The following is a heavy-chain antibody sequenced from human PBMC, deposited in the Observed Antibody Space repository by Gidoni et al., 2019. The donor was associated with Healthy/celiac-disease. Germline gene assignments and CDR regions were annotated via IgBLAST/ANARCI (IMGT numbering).Heavy chain of an antibody. CDR1: GFTFSSYA. V-gene: IGHV3-30-3*01. CDR2: ISYDGSNK. J-gene: IGHJ4*02. CDR3: ARGAGRYCSGGSCYSFDY. Sequence: QVQLVESGGGVVQPGRSLRLSWAASGFTFSSYAMHWVRQAPVKGLGWVAVISYDGSNKYYADSVKGRFTISRDNSKNTLYLQMNSLRAEDTAVYYCARGAGRYCSGGSCYSFDYWGQGTLVTVSS. D-gene: IGHD2-15*01.